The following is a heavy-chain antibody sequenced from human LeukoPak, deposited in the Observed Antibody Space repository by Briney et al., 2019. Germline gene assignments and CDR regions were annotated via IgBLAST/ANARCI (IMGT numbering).Heavy chain of an antibody. D-gene: IGHD3-10*01. CDR3: ARALLWFGEPSHIDY. J-gene: IGHJ4*02. V-gene: IGHV1-18*01. Sequence: ASVKVSCKASGYTFTSYGISWVRHAPGQGLEWMGWITAYNDNTNYAQKLQGRVTMTTDTSTSTAYMELRSLRSDDTAVYYCARALLWFGEPSHIDYWGQGTLVTASS. CDR2: ITAYNDNT. CDR1: GYTFTSYG.